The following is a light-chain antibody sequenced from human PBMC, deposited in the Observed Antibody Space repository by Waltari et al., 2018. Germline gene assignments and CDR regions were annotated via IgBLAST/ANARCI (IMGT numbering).Light chain of an antibody. CDR3: QQYGSSVLYT. CDR2: GAS. V-gene: IGKV3-20*01. CDR1: QSLTKRY. J-gene: IGKJ2*01. Sequence: VLTQSPGTLSLSPGERATLSCRASQSLTKRYLACDQQKPGQAPRLLIYGASCRAAGIPDRFSGSGSGTDFTLTISRLEPEDFAVYYCQQYGSSVLYTFGQGTKLEIK.